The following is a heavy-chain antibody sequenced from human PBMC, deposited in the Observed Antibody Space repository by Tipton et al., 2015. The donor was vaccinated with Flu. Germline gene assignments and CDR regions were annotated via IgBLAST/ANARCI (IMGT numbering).Heavy chain of an antibody. V-gene: IGHV4-59*01. D-gene: IGHD4-23*01. Sequence: TLSLTCTVSGGSISGYYWTWIRQPPGKGLEWIGYIYYSGSTNYNPSLMSRVTISVDTSKNQFALKLCSVTAAYTAVYYCATEYRGGGNRYCFDYWGQGTLVTVSS. CDR3: ATEYRGGGNRYCFDY. J-gene: IGHJ4*02. CDR1: GGSISGYY. CDR2: IYYSGST.